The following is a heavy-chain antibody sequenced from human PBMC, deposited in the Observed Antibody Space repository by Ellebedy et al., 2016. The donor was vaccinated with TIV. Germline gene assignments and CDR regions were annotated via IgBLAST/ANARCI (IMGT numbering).Heavy chain of an antibody. D-gene: IGHD6-13*01. CDR3: ARGPIAAAGGGYFDL. CDR2: ISYDGSNK. V-gene: IGHV3-30*03. Sequence: GGSLRFSXAASGFTFSSYGMHWVRQAPGKGLEWVAVISYDGSNKYYADSVKGRFTISRDNSKNTLYLQMNSLRAEDTAVYYCARGPIAAAGGGYFDLWGRGTLVTVSS. J-gene: IGHJ2*01. CDR1: GFTFSSYG.